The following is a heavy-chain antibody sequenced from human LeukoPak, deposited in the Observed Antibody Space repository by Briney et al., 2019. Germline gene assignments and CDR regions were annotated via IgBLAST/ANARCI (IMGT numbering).Heavy chain of an antibody. J-gene: IGHJ4*02. D-gene: IGHD4-17*01. CDR1: GDSISSSNSY. CDR2: INYSGTT. V-gene: IGHV4-39*07. Sequence: SETLSLSCTASGDSISSSNSYWACIRQPPGQGLVWIASINYSGTTFYNPSLKSRVTISVDTSKKQFSLKLTSVTAAGTAVYYCARRVTTRLPFRYWGQGTLVTVSS. CDR3: ARRVTTRLPFRY.